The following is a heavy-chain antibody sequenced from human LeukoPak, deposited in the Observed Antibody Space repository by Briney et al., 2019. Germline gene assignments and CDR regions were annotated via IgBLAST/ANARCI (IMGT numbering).Heavy chain of an antibody. CDR1: GYTFTGYY. J-gene: IGHJ5*02. CDR2: INPNSGGT. D-gene: IGHD3-10*01. V-gene: IGHV1-2*04. Sequence: ASVKVSCKASGYTFTGYYMHWVRQAPGQGLEWMGWINPNSGGTNYAQKFQGWVTMTRDTSISTAYMELSRLRSDDTAVYYCARSITMVRGVIEFWLDPWGQGTLVTVSS. CDR3: ARSITMVRGVIEFWLDP.